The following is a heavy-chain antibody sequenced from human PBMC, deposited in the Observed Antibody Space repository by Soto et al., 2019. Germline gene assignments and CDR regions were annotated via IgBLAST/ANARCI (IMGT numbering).Heavy chain of an antibody. V-gene: IGHV1-69*12. CDR3: ARGHEVGGNSDAFEV. D-gene: IGHD2-15*01. CDR2: ILPIFGTA. J-gene: IGHJ3*01. CDR1: GGSFRREA. Sequence: QVQLVQSGAEVKKPGSSVKVSCKASGGSFRREAINWVRQAPGQGPEWMGGILPIFGTADYAQKFQGRVKITAAVSTTTAYMELSSLRFEDTAVYYCARGHEVGGNSDAFEVWGQGTMVIVSS.